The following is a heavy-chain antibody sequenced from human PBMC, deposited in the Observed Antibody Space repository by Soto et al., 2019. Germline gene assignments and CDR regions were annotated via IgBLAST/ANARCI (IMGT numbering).Heavy chain of an antibody. CDR3: ARDAGYCNSVSCYPYNMDV. CDR1: GESISSGDHY. CDR2: IYYSGNT. V-gene: IGHV4-30-4*01. Sequence: SETLSLTCTVSGESISSGDHYWSWVRQPPGEGLEWIGFIYYSGNTYYNPSLKSRVSMSVDTSNNQFSLKLNSVTAADTAVYYCARDAGYCNSVSCYPYNMDVWGQGTTVTVSS. J-gene: IGHJ6*02. D-gene: IGHD2-15*01.